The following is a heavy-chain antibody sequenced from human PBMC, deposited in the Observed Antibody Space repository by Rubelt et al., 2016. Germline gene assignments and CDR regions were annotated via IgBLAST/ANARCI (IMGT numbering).Heavy chain of an antibody. J-gene: IGHJ4*02. CDR3: ARRDSSGLTGY. CDR1: GYTFTSYG. Sequence: QVQLVQSGAEVKKPGASVKVSCKAYGYTFTSYGISWVRQAPGQGLEWMEWISDYNVKQNDADKLKGIVHMTTVRSTGTAYMGLRSLRSDDTAVYYCARRDSSGLTGYWGQGTLVTVSS. V-gene: IGHV1-18*01. D-gene: IGHD3-22*01. CDR2: ISDYNVKQ.